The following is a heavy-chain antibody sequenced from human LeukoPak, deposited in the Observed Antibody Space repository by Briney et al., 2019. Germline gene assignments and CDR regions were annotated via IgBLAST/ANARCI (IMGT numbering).Heavy chain of an antibody. J-gene: IGHJ4*02. CDR1: GFTFSSYA. CDR2: ISGSGGST. Sequence: GGSLRLSRAASGFTFSSYAMSWVRQAPGKGLEWVSAISGSGGSTYYADSVKGRFTISRDNSKNTLYLQMNSLRAEDTAVYYCAKDRDDHTVAGYWGQGTLVTVSS. V-gene: IGHV3-23*01. D-gene: IGHD6-19*01. CDR3: AKDRDDHTVAGY.